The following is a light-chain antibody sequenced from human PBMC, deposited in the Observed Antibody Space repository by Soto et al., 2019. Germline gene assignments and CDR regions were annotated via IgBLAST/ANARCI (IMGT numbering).Light chain of an antibody. J-gene: IGKJ4*01. Sequence: EIVMTQSPATLSVSPGERATLSCRASQSVSNNLAWYRQKPGQAPRLLIFGASTRATGIPARFSGSGSGTEFTLTISSLEPEDVGVYYCQQRAKWPLTFGGGTRVEIK. CDR3: QQRAKWPLT. CDR1: QSVSNN. V-gene: IGKV3-15*01. CDR2: GAS.